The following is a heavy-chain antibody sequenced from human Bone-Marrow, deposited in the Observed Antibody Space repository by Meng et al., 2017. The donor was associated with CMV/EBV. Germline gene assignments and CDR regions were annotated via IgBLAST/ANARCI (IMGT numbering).Heavy chain of an antibody. CDR3: ARGVNYYGSGFDP. CDR1: GGCFSGYY. J-gene: IGHJ5*02. Sequence: CAVYGGCFSGYYWSWIRQPPGKGLEWIGEINHSGSTNYNPSLKSRVTISVDTSKNQFSLKLSSVTAADTAVYYCARGVNYYGSGFDPWGQGTLVTVSS. CDR2: INHSGST. V-gene: IGHV4-34*01. D-gene: IGHD3-10*01.